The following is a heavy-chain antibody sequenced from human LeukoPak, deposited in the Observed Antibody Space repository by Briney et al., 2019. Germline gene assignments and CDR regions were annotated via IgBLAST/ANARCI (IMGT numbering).Heavy chain of an antibody. CDR1: GFTFDDYA. V-gene: IGHV3-9*01. Sequence: LPGGSLRLSCAASGFTFDDYAMHWVRQAPGKGLEWVSGISWNSGSIGYADSVKGQFTISRDNAKNSLYLQMNSLRAEDTALYYCAKDIRFPYSSSTIQWGQGTLVTVSS. CDR2: ISWNSGSI. CDR3: AKDIRFPYSSSTIQ. J-gene: IGHJ4*02. D-gene: IGHD6-13*01.